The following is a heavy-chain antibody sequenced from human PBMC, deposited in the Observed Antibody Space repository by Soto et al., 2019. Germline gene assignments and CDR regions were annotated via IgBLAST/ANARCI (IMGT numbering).Heavy chain of an antibody. J-gene: IGHJ5*02. CDR2: IYSGGDT. CDR1: EFTVSSNY. V-gene: IGHV3-66*01. Sequence: EVQLVESGGGLVQPGGSLRLSCVASEFTVSSNYMSWVRQAPGKGLEWVSLIYSGGDTYYADSVKGRFTISRDNSKNTLYLQMNSLRAEDTAVYYCAREDWFDAWGQGTLVTVSS. CDR3: AREDWFDA.